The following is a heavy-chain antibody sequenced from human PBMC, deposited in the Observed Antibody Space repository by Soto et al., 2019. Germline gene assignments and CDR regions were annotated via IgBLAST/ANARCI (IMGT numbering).Heavy chain of an antibody. CDR2: IQSGGTT. D-gene: IGHD2-15*01. CDR1: GFTVSSKY. Sequence: EVQLVESGGGLVQPGGSLRLSCAASGFTVSSKYMTWVRQAPGKGLEWVSLIQSGGTTYYADSVKGRFTISRDTSENTLHLQMDSLRVEDTAVYDCARDDGRCDGGRCYGIPLDGWGKGTTVTVSS. CDR3: ARDDGRCDGGRCYGIPLDG. V-gene: IGHV3-66*01. J-gene: IGHJ6*04.